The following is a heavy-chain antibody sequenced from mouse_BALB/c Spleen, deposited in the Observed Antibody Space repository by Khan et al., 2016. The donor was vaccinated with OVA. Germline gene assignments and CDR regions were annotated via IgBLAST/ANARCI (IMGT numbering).Heavy chain of an antibody. V-gene: IGHV6-6*02. CDR2: IRLKSNIYAT. CDR1: GFTFSNYW. CDR3: ARGWDWYFDV. D-gene: IGHD3-3*01. Sequence: EVKLEESGGGLVQPGGSMKLSCVASGFTFSNYWMNWVRQSPEKGFEWVAEIRLKSNIYATHYAESVRGRFTISRDDSSSSVYLQMNNLGAEDTGIYYCARGWDWYFDVWGAGTTVTVSS. J-gene: IGHJ1*01.